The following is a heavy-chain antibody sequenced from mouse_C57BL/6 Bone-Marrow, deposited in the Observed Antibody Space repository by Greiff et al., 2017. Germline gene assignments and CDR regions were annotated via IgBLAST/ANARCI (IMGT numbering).Heavy chain of an antibody. CDR2: IYPGGGYT. J-gene: IGHJ4*01. CDR1: GYTFTNYW. V-gene: IGHV1-63*01. D-gene: IGHD2-1*01. Sequence: VQLQQSGAELVRPGTSVKMSCKASGYTFTNYWIGWAKQRPGHGLEWIGDIYPGGGYTNYNEQFKGKATLTADKSSSTAYMQFSSLTSEDSAIYYCARGNYVFYAMDYWGQGTSVTVSS. CDR3: ARGNYVFYAMDY.